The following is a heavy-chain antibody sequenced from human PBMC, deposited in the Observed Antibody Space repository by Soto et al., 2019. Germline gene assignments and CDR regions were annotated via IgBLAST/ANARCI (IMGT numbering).Heavy chain of an antibody. CDR2: INPSGGST. D-gene: IGHD6-19*01. V-gene: IGHV1-46*01. Sequence: VASVKVSCKASGYTFTTYQIHWVRQAPGQGLEWMGTINPSGGSTSYAQRFQGRVTMTRDTSTSTVYVDLNSLRSEDTALYYCARGDSNGWHFDSWGQGTLVTVSS. J-gene: IGHJ4*02. CDR3: ARGDSNGWHFDS. CDR1: GYTFTTYQ.